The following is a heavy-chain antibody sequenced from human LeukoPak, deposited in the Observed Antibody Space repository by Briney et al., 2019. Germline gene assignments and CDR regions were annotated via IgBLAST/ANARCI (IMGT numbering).Heavy chain of an antibody. D-gene: IGHD3-9*01. CDR3: ASNHYDILTGPLDY. V-gene: IGHV3-64*01. CDR2: ISSNGGST. Sequence: PGRSLRLSCAASGFTFSSYAMHWVRQAPGKGLEYVSAISSNGGSTYYANSVKGRFTISRDNSKNTLYLPMGSLRAEDMAVYYCASNHYDILTGPLDYWGQGTLVTVSS. J-gene: IGHJ4*02. CDR1: GFTFSSYA.